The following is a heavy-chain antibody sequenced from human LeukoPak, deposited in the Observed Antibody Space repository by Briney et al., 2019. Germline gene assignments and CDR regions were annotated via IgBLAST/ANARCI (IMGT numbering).Heavy chain of an antibody. CDR1: GYSFTSYW. V-gene: IGHV5-10-1*01. J-gene: IGHJ5*02. CDR2: IDPSDSYT. CDR3: ARHPLIVVPAAARNWFDP. Sequence: GESLKISCKGSGYSFTSYWISWVRQMPGKGLEWMGRIDPSDSYTNYSPSFQGHVTISADKSISTAYLQWSSLKASDTAMYYCARHPLIVVPAAARNWFDPWGQGTLVTVSS. D-gene: IGHD2-2*01.